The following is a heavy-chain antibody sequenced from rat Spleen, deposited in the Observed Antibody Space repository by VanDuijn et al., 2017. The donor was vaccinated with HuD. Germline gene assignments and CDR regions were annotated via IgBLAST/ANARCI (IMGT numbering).Heavy chain of an antibody. CDR1: GYSITSSYR. V-gene: IGHV3-3*01. CDR3: ASKTTGYVMDA. D-gene: IGHD1-4*01. Sequence: EVQLQESGPGLVKPSQSLSLTCSVTGYSITSSYRWNWIRKFPGNKLEWMGYINSAGSTNYNPSLKSRISITRDTSKNQFFLQVNSVTTEDTATYYCASKTTGYVMDAWGQGASVTVSS. J-gene: IGHJ4*01. CDR2: INSAGST.